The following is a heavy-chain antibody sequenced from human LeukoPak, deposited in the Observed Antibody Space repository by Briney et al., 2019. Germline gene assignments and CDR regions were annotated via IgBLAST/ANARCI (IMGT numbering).Heavy chain of an antibody. Sequence: ASVKVSCKVSGYALTKLSMHWVRQAPGKGLEWMGGFDPEDGETIYAQKFQGRVTMTEDTSTDTAYMELSSLRSEDTAVYYCATAPRFSSSWYRVYYFDYWGQGTLVTVSS. V-gene: IGHV1-24*01. D-gene: IGHD6-13*01. J-gene: IGHJ4*02. CDR1: GYALTKLS. CDR3: ATAPRFSSSWYRVYYFDY. CDR2: FDPEDGET.